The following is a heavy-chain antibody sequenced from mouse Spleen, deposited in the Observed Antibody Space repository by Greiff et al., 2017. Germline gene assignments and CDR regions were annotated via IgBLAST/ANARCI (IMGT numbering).Heavy chain of an antibody. CDR1: GYAFTNYL. J-gene: IGHJ3*01. V-gene: IGHV1-54*01. CDR3: ARGAY. CDR2: INPNNGGT. Sequence: VKLMESGAELVRPGTSVKVSCKASGYAFTNYLIEWVKQRPGQGLEWIGDINPNNGGTIYNQKFKGKATLTVDKSSSTAYMELRSLTSEDTAVYYCARGAYWGQGTLVTVSA.